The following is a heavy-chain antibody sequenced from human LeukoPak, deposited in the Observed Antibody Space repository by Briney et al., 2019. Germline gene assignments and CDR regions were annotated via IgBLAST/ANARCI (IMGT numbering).Heavy chain of an antibody. D-gene: IGHD6-19*01. V-gene: IGHV3-9*01. J-gene: IGHJ4*02. CDR1: GFTFGDYA. CDR2: ISWNSGSI. Sequence: GGSLRLSCAASGFTFGDYAMHWVRQAPGKGLEWVSGISWNSGSIGYADSVKGRFTISRDNAKNSLYLQMNSLRAEDTAVYYCARDDTEAVALDYWGQGTLVTVSS. CDR3: ARDDTEAVALDY.